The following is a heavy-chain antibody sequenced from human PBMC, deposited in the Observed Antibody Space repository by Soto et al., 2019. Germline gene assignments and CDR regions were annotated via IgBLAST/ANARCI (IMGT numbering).Heavy chain of an antibody. CDR3: ATRLLWFGEFYY. CDR2: FDPEDGET. Sequence: ASVKVSFKVSGDTLTELSMPWVRQAPGKGLEWMGGFDPEDGETIYAQKFQGRVTMTEDTSTDTAYMELSSLRSEDTAVYYCATRLLWFGEFYYWGQGTLVTVSS. CDR1: GDTLTELS. V-gene: IGHV1-24*01. D-gene: IGHD3-10*01. J-gene: IGHJ4*02.